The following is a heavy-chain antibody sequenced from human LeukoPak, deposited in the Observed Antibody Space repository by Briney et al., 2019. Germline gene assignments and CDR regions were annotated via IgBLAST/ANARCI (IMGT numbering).Heavy chain of an antibody. D-gene: IGHD3-10*01. CDR2: INHSGST. J-gene: IGHJ6*02. CDR1: GGSFSGYY. CDR3: ARGRSPVRGVIKGPSRYYYYGMDV. Sequence: KPSETLSLTCAVYGGSFSGYYWSWIRQPPGKGLEWIGEINHSGSTNYNPSLKSRVTISVDTSRNQFSLKLSSVTAADTAVYYCARGRSPVRGVIKGPSRYYYYGMDVWGQGTTVTVSS. V-gene: IGHV4-34*01.